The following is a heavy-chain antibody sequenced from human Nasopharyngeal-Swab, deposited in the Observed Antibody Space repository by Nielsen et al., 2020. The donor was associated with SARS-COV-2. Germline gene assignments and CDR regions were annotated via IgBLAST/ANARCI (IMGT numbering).Heavy chain of an antibody. J-gene: IGHJ5*02. D-gene: IGHD3-22*01. V-gene: IGHV3-33*01. CDR1: GFTFSSYG. Sequence: GGSLKISCAASGFTFSSYGMHWVRQAPGKGLEWVAVIWYDGSNKYYADSVKGRFTISRDNSKNTLYLQMNSLRAEDTAVYYCARGTYYYDSPVLINWFDPWGQGTLVTVSS. CDR2: IWYDGSNK. CDR3: ARGTYYYDSPVLINWFDP.